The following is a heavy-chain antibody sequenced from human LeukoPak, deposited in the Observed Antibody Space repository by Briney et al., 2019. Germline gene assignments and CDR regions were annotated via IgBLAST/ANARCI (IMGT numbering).Heavy chain of an antibody. Sequence: GASVKVSCKASGYTFTSYYMHWVRQAPGQGLEWMGIINPSGGSTSYAQKFQGRVTMTRDTSISTAYMELSRLRSDDTAVYYCARSGYGSGSYYRYRTRFDPWGQGTLVTVSS. CDR1: GYTFTSYY. CDR3: ARSGYGSGSYYRYRTRFDP. J-gene: IGHJ5*02. V-gene: IGHV1-46*01. CDR2: INPSGGST. D-gene: IGHD3-10*01.